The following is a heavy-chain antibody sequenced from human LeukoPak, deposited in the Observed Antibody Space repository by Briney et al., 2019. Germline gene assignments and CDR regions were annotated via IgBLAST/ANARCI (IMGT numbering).Heavy chain of an antibody. CDR1: VYTFTSYG. Sequence: ASVKVSSKPSVYTFTSYGISWMRQAPGQGLEWMGWISTYNGNTNYAQNLQGRVTMTTDTSTSTAYMELRSLRSDDTAVYYCARDKNWDLEYWGQGTLVTVSS. CDR2: ISTYNGNT. V-gene: IGHV1-18*01. D-gene: IGHD7-27*01. J-gene: IGHJ4*02. CDR3: ARDKNWDLEY.